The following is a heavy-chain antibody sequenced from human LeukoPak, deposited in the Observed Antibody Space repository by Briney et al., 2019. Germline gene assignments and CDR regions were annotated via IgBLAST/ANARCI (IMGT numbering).Heavy chain of an antibody. CDR1: GYTFTGYY. V-gene: IGHV1-2*02. J-gene: IGHJ4*02. CDR2: INPNSGGT. Sequence: ASVKVSCKASGYTFTGYYMHWVRQAPGQGLEWMGWINPNSGGTNYAQKFQGRVTMTRDTSISTAYMELSRLRSDDTAVYYCARGGPEGMVRGVTNYWGQGTLVTVSS. CDR3: ARGGPEGMVRGVTNY. D-gene: IGHD3-10*01.